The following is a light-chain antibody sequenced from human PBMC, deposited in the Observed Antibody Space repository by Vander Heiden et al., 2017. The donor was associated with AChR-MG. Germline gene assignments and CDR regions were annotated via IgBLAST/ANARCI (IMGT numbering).Light chain of an antibody. V-gene: IGLV1-51*01. CDR3: GTWDSSLSAVV. Sequence: QSVLTQPPSVSAAPGQKVTISCSGSSSNIENNYVSWYRQLPGTAPKLIIYDSNKRPSGIPDRISGSKSGTTATLGITGLQTGDEADYYCGTWDSSLSAVVFGGGTKLTVL. CDR1: SSNIENNY. J-gene: IGLJ2*01. CDR2: DSN.